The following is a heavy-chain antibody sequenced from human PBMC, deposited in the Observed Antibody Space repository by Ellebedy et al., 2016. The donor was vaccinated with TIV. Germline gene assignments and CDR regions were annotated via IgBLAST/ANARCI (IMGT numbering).Heavy chain of an antibody. V-gene: IGHV5-51*01. CDR1: GYSFSSYW. CDR2: IYPGDSDT. CDR3: VRGGYCTSASCYDDDGLDI. J-gene: IGHJ3*02. Sequence: GESLKISCKGSGYSFSSYWIGWVRQMPGKGLEWMGNIYPGDSDTRYSQSFQGQVTISADKSNGTACLQWSSLKASDTAMYYCVRGGYCTSASCYDDDGLDIWGRGTMVTVSS. D-gene: IGHD2-2*01.